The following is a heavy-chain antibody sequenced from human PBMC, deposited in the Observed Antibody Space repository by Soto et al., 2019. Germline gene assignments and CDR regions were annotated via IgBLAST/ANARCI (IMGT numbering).Heavy chain of an antibody. CDR2: ISYDGSKK. J-gene: IGHJ6*02. V-gene: IGHV3-30-3*01. Sequence: GGSLRLSCAASGFTFSSYAMHWVRQAPGKGLEWVAVISYDGSKKYYADSVKGRFTISRDNSKNTLFLQMNSLRAEDTAVYYCARDLMVRAAAGKLIYYYYGMDVWGQGTTVTVSS. CDR1: GFTFSSYA. D-gene: IGHD6-13*01. CDR3: ARDLMVRAAAGKLIYYYYGMDV.